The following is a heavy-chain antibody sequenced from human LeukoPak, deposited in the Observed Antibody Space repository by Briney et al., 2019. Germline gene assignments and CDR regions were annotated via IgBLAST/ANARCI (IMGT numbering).Heavy chain of an antibody. CDR3: ATPRGTVATGAVY. J-gene: IGHJ4*02. CDR2: ISGSGTNT. V-gene: IGHV3-23*01. CDR1: GFTFRSYA. Sequence: GGSLRLSCVASGFTFRSYAMSWVRQDPGKGLEWVSAISGSGTNTYYADAVKGRFTISRDNSKNTLYLQMNNLRAEDTAVYYCATPRGTVATGAVYWGQGTLVTVSS. D-gene: IGHD4-23*01.